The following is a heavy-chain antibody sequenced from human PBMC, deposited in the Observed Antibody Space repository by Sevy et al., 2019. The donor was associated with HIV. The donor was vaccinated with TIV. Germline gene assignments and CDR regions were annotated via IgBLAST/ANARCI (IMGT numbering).Heavy chain of an antibody. CDR2: IIPIFGTT. Sequence: ASVKVSCKASGDTFSSYEINWVRQAPGQGLEWMGRIIPIFGTTNNAQKFQDRVTITADKSTTTAYMELSSLRSEDTAVYYWARQMIAGDGYFDYWGQGTLVTVSS. D-gene: IGHD3-22*01. V-gene: IGHV1-69*06. CDR3: ARQMIAGDGYFDY. CDR1: GDTFSSYE. J-gene: IGHJ4*02.